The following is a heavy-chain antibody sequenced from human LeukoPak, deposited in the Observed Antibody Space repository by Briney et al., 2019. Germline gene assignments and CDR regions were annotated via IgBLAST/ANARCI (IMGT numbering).Heavy chain of an antibody. V-gene: IGHV1-24*01. CDR2: FDPEDGET. CDR1: GSTLTDLS. J-gene: IGHJ4*02. Sequence: ASVKISCKVSGSTLTDLSIHWVRQAPGEGLEWMGGFDPEDGETVYAQKFQGRVTITRDTSASTAYMELSSLRSEDTAVYYCARDKYSYGYLAKGIPQYYFDYWGQGTLVTVSS. CDR3: ARDKYSYGYLAKGIPQYYFDY. D-gene: IGHD5-18*01.